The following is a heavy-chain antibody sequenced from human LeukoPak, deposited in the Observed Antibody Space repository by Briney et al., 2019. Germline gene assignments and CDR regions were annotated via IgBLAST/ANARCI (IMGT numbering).Heavy chain of an antibody. CDR3: ARGPLSRCSGGSCRRYYYGMDV. D-gene: IGHD2-15*01. V-gene: IGHV4-34*01. CDR2: INHSGST. J-gene: IGHJ6*02. CDR1: GGSFSGYY. Sequence: SETLSLTCAVYGGSFSGYYWSWIRQPPGKGLEWIGEINHSGSTNYNPSLKSRVTMSVDTSKNQFSLKLSSVTAADTAVYYCARGPLSRCSGGSCRRYYYGMDVWGQGTTVTVSS.